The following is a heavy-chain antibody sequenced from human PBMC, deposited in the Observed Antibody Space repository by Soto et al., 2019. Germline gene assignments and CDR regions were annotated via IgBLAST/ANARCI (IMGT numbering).Heavy chain of an antibody. D-gene: IGHD3-9*01. CDR2: ISWNSGSI. CDR1: GFTFDDYA. J-gene: IGHJ5*02. CDR3: AKAWYYDISGENNWFDP. V-gene: IGHV3-9*01. Sequence: EVQLVESGGGLVQPGRSLRLSCAASGFTFDDYAMHWVRQAPGKGLEWVSGISWNSGSIGYADSVKGRFTISRDNAKNSLYLQMNSLRAEDTALYYCAKAWYYDISGENNWFDPWGQGTLVTVSS.